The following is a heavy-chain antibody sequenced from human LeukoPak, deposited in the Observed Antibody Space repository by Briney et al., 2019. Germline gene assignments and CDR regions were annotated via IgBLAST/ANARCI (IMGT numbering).Heavy chain of an antibody. J-gene: IGHJ4*02. Sequence: GGSLRLSCAASGFTVSSNYMSWVRQAPGKGLEWVSVIYSGGSTYYADSVKGRFTISRDNSKNTLYLQMNSLRAEDTAVYYCARVEDGSWYFDYWGQGTLVTVSS. D-gene: IGHD6-13*01. CDR3: ARVEDGSWYFDY. CDR1: GFTVSSNY. V-gene: IGHV3-53*01. CDR2: IYSGGST.